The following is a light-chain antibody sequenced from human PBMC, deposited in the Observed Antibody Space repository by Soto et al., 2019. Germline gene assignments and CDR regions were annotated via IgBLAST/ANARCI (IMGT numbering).Light chain of an antibody. Sequence: IHMTQSPSSLSASVGDRVTITCRASQGISSYLGWYQQKPGKAPKLLIYKASSLESGVPSRFSGSGSGTEFTLTISSLQPDDFATYYCQQYNSYSWTFGQGTKVDIK. CDR1: QGISSY. V-gene: IGKV1-5*03. J-gene: IGKJ1*01. CDR3: QQYNSYSWT. CDR2: KAS.